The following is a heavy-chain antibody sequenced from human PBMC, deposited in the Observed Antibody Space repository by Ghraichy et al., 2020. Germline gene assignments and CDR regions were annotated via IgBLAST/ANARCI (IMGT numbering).Heavy chain of an antibody. D-gene: IGHD6-19*01. CDR2: INQDGSEK. V-gene: IGHV3-7*03. CDR3: ARGLSSGWYTLGKFYYAMDV. J-gene: IGHJ6*02. Sequence: ETLSLTCAVSGFTFNNYWMTWVRQAPGKGLEWVANINQDGSEKNYVDSVRGRFIISRDNAKNSLYFQMNSLRAEDTAVYYCARGLSSGWYTLGKFYYAMDVWGQGTTVTVSS. CDR1: GFTFNNYW.